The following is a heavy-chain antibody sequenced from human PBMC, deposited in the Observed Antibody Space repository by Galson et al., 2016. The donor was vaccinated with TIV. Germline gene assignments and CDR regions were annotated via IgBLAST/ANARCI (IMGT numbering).Heavy chain of an antibody. Sequence: LSLTCTVSGAPIRDGDSFWSWIRQFPGKGLEWIGYIYYSGRTFYNPSLKSRITISVDTSKNQFSVKLTSVTAADTAVYYCARKAGYYYYAMDVWGQGTTVTVSS. CDR2: IYYSGRT. CDR1: GAPIRDGDSF. CDR3: ARKAGYYYYAMDV. J-gene: IGHJ6*02. V-gene: IGHV4-30-4*01.